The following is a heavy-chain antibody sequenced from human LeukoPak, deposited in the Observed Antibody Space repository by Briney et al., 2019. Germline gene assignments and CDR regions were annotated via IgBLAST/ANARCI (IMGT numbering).Heavy chain of an antibody. CDR2: ISGSGVRT. D-gene: IGHD4-11*01. V-gene: IGHV3-23*01. CDR1: GFTFRSYA. J-gene: IGHJ4*02. CDR3: ATDYTY. Sequence: PGGSLRLSCAASGFTFRSYAMSWVRQAPGKGLEWVAAISGSGVRTYYTDSVKGRFTISRDNSKNTLYLQMSSLRVEDTAVYYCATDYTYWGQGSLVTVSS.